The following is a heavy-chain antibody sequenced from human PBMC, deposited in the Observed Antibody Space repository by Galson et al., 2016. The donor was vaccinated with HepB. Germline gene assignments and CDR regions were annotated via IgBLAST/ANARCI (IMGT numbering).Heavy chain of an antibody. CDR3: ARQVVPGLFDQ. J-gene: IGHJ4*02. D-gene: IGHD2-21*02. V-gene: IGHV5-51*01. CDR2: INPGDSDT. Sequence: QSGAEVKKPGESLKISCKASGDIFTSYWIGWVRQMPGKGLEWMTIINPGDSDTRYSTSFQGQVTISADKSITTAYLQWSSLKASDTAMYYCARQVVPGLFDQWGQGTLVTVSS. CDR1: GDIFTSYW.